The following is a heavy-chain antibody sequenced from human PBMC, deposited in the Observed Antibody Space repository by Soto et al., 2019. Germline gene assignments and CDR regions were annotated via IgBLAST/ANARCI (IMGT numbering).Heavy chain of an antibody. CDR1: GGTFSTYG. D-gene: IGHD5-12*01. J-gene: IGHJ4*02. CDR3: AREADRRWLHLLDF. V-gene: IGHV1-69*01. CDR2: IIPMFGTA. Sequence: QVQLVQSGAEVKKPGSSVKVSCKASGGTFSTYGVSWVRQAPGQGLGWMGGIIPMFGTANYAQMFQGRVTITADESMTTAYMEMRSLRSDDTAVYFCAREADRRWLHLLDFWGQGTLVTVSS.